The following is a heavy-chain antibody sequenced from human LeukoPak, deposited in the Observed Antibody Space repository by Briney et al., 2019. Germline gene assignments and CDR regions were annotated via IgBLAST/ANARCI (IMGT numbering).Heavy chain of an antibody. D-gene: IGHD2-2*01. CDR1: GYTFTSHY. CDR3: ARAHYAGGAFDV. Sequence: ASVKLSCKSSGYTFTSHYMHWVRQAPGQGLEWMGMINPSGGLTVYTPRLQGRVRMTRDASTSTIYMELTSLRSDDTGVYYCARAHYAGGAFDVWDQVTLLTVSS. J-gene: IGHJ3*01. CDR2: INPSGGLT. V-gene: IGHV1-46*01.